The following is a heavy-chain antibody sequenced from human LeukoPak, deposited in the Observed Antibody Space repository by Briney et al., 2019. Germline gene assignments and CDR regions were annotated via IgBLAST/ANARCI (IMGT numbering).Heavy chain of an antibody. J-gene: IGHJ4*02. CDR1: GFTFSNAW. D-gene: IGHD2-2*01. V-gene: IGHV3-15*01. CDR3: SRDVVPAAMQLDFDY. CDR2: IKSKTDGGTT. Sequence: GGSLRLSCAASGFTFSNAWMSWVRQAPGKGLEWVGRIKSKTDGGTTDYAAAVKGRFTIARDESKNRRYGQMNSLKTEGTAVYYCSRDVVPAAMQLDFDYWGQGTLVTVSS.